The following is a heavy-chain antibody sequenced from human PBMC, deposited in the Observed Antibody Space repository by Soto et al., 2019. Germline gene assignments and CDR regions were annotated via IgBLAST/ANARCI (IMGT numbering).Heavy chain of an antibody. J-gene: IGHJ6*02. D-gene: IGHD2-8*01. V-gene: IGHV3-15*07. CDR3: TTEGSDVLTFYGMDV. CDR2: IKSKTDGGTT. Sequence: GGSLRLSCAASGFTFSNAWMNWVRQAPGKGLEWVGRIKSKTDGGTTDYAAPVKGRFTISSDDSKNTLYLQMNSLKTEDTAVYYCTTEGSDVLTFYGMDVWGQGTTVTVSS. CDR1: GFTFSNAW.